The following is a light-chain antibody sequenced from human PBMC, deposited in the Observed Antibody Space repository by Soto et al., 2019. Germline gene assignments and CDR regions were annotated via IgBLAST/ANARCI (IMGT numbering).Light chain of an antibody. CDR3: QDYHGSPPT. Sequence: TVLTQSPGTLSLSPGERAALSCRASQSVSSDWLAWYQQKPGQPPRLLIYGASNRATGIPDRFSGSGSGTAFTLTLSRLEPEDFAFYFCQDYHGSPPTFGQGTMVEIK. V-gene: IGKV3-20*01. CDR2: GAS. J-gene: IGKJ1*01. CDR1: QSVSSDW.